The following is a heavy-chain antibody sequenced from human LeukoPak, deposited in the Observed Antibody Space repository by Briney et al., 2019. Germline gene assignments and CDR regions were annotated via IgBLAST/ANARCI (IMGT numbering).Heavy chain of an antibody. CDR3: ARAGSYRGYFDY. CDR1: GFTFSSYS. Sequence: GGSLRLSCAASGFTFSSYSMNWVRQAPGKGLEWVSSISSSSSYIYYADSVKGRFTISRDNAKNSLYLQMNSLRAEDTAVYYCARAGSYRGYFDYWGQGTLVTVSS. J-gene: IGHJ4*02. V-gene: IGHV3-21*01. CDR2: ISSSSSYI. D-gene: IGHD1-26*01.